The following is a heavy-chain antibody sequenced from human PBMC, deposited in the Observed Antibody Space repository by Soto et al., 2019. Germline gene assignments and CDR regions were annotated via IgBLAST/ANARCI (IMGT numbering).Heavy chain of an antibody. D-gene: IGHD2-15*01. CDR1: GGTFSSYA. Sequence: QVQLVQSGAEVTKPGSSVKVSCKASGGTFSSYAISWVRQAPGQGLEWMGGIIQIFGTANYAQKFRGRVTITVDESTSTAHEELSSLRYEDTAVYYCGRGRDKAYCYYYYGMDVWGQGTTVTVSS. CDR2: IIQIFGTA. CDR3: GRGRDKAYCYYYYGMDV. V-gene: IGHV1-69*01. J-gene: IGHJ6*02.